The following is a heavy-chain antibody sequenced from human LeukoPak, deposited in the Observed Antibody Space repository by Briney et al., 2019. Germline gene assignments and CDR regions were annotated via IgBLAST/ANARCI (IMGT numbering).Heavy chain of an antibody. CDR3: ARGEWHQDGIGYNRFDN. CDR1: GFTFTVYS. CDR2: ISAASHGI. D-gene: IGHD3-3*01. V-gene: IGHV3-48*01. J-gene: IGHJ4*02. Sequence: PSGTLRLSCAASGFTFTVYSMTWVRQAPGKGLEWISHISAASHGIYYSDSVKRRFTVSRDNAKNSVFLLLTSLRPEDTAVYYCARGEWHQDGIGYNRFDNWGQGALVTASS.